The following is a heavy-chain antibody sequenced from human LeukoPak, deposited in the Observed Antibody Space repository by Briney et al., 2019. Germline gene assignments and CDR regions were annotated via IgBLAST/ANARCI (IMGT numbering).Heavy chain of an antibody. V-gene: IGHV1-69*05. CDR1: GGTFSSYA. CDR2: IIPIFGTA. J-gene: IGHJ4*02. Sequence: GASVKVSCKASGGTFSSYAISWVRQAPGQGLERMGGIIPIFGTANYAQKFQGRVTITTDESTSTAYMELSSLRSEDTAVYYCARVPAANWYYFDYWAREPWSPSPQ. D-gene: IGHD2-2*01. CDR3: ARVPAANWYYFDY.